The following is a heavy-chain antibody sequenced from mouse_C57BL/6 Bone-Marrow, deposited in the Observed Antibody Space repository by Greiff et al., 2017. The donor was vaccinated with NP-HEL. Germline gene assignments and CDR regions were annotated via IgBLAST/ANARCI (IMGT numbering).Heavy chain of an antibody. CDR3: ATQRAGNYDAMDD. J-gene: IGHJ4*01. V-gene: IGHV14-3*01. CDR2: IDPADGNT. D-gene: IGHD2-1*01. Sequence: VQLQQSVAELVRPGASVKLSCTASGFNFKNTYMHWVKQRPEQGLEWIGRIDPADGNTNYAQKFQGKATLTVDTSSSTAYLQLSSLTSEDTAIYYCATQRAGNYDAMDDWGQGASVTVAS. CDR1: GFNFKNTY.